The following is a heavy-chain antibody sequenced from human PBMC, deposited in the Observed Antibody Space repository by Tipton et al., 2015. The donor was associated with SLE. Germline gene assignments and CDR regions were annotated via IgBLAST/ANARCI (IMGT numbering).Heavy chain of an antibody. V-gene: IGHV4-61*08. CDR1: GGSISSGDYL. J-gene: IGHJ4*02. CDR3: AVDISGFDY. CDR2: IHNSGTT. Sequence: TLSLTCTVSGGSISSGDYLWSWIRQHPGKDLEWIGYIHNSGTTNYNPSLKSRVTISVDTTKNQFSLKLSSVTAADTAVYYCAVDISGFDYWGQGTLVTVSS. D-gene: IGHD3-9*01.